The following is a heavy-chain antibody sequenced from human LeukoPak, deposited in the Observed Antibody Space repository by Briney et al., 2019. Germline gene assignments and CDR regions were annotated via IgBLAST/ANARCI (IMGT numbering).Heavy chain of an antibody. Sequence: SETLSLTCTVSGGSISSYYWGWIRQPPGKGLEWIGSIYYSGSTYYNPSLKSRVTISVDTSKNQFSLKLSSVTAADTAVYYCAREILVPAATIDAFDIWGQGTMVTVSS. J-gene: IGHJ3*02. CDR1: GGSISSYY. V-gene: IGHV4-39*07. CDR2: IYYSGST. CDR3: AREILVPAATIDAFDI. D-gene: IGHD2-2*01.